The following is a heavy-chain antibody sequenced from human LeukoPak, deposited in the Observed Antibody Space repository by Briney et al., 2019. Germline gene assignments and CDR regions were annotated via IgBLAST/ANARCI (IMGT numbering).Heavy chain of an antibody. D-gene: IGHD6-19*01. J-gene: IGHJ4*02. CDR2: IYYSGST. V-gene: IGHV4-39*01. CDR3: ARQSEPYSSSFDY. Sequence: SETLSLTCTVSGGSISSSSYYWGWIRQPPGKGLEWIGSIYYSGSTYRNPSVKSRVTISVDTSKNQFSLKLSSVTAADTAVYYCARQSEPYSSSFDYWGQGTLVTVSS. CDR1: GGSISSSSYY.